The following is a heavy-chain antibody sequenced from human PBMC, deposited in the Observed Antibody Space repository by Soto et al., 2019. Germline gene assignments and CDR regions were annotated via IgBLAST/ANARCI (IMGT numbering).Heavy chain of an antibody. CDR3: ARREWLLPHARGWFDP. CDR2: IIPIFGTA. CDR1: GGTFSSYA. V-gene: IGHV1-69*13. J-gene: IGHJ5*02. D-gene: IGHD3-3*01. Sequence: ASVKVSCKASGGTFSSYAISWVRQAPGQGLEWMGGIIPIFGTANYAQKFQGRVTITADESTSTAYMELSSLRSEDTAVYYCARREWLLPHARGWFDPWGQGTLVTVSS.